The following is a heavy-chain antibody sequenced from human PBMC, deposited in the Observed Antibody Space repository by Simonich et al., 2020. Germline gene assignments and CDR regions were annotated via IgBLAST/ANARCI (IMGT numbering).Heavy chain of an antibody. V-gene: IGHV1-2*02. J-gene: IGHJ6*03. CDR3: ARDLRGSYYYYYYMDV. CDR2: INPNSGGT. D-gene: IGHD1-26*01. Sequence: QVQLVQSGAEVKKPGASVKVSCKASGYTFTGYYMHRVRQAPGQWLEWVGGINPNSGGTNYAQKFQGRVTMTRDTSISTAYMELSRLRSDDTAVYYCARDLRGSYYYYYYMDVWGKGTTVTVSS. CDR1: GYTFTGYY.